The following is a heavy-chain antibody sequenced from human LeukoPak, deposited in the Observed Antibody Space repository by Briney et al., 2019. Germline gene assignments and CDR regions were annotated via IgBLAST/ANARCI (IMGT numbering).Heavy chain of an antibody. CDR3: VHCGGDCYPCCGMDV. J-gene: IGHJ6*02. D-gene: IGHD2-21*02. Sequence: GGSLRLSCAASGFTFSSYGMHWVRQAPGKGLEWVAVIWYDGSNKYYADSVKGRFTISRDNSKNTLYLQMNSLRVEDTAVYYCVHCGGDCYPCCGMDVWGQGTTVTVSS. CDR1: GFTFSSYG. V-gene: IGHV3-33*01. CDR2: IWYDGSNK.